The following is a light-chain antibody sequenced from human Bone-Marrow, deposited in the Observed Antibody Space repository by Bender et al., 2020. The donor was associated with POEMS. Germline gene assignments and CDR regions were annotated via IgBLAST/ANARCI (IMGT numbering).Light chain of an antibody. CDR1: SINVGTYKL. Sequence: QSSLTQPASVSGSPGQSITISCTRTSINVGTYKLVSWYQHHPGKAPKLMIYEGDKRPSGVSNRFSGSKSGNTASLTISGLQAEDEADYYCCSYAGTTTFVVFGGGTKLTVL. V-gene: IGLV2-23*01. CDR3: CSYAGTTTFVV. CDR2: EGD. J-gene: IGLJ2*01.